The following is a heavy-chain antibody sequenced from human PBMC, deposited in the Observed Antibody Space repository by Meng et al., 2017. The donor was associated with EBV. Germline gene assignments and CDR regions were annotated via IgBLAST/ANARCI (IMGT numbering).Heavy chain of an antibody. CDR1: GISLTTSGVG. CDR2: IYWDDAK. V-gene: IGHV2-5*02. CDR3: AHSKYYSDSGGYWDYFDD. D-gene: IGHD3-10*01. Sequence: QIPFKESGPTLVNPTTTLLLTCTFSGISLTTSGVGVGWIRQPPGKALEWLAVIYWDDAKRYSPSLKNRLTITKDTSKNQVVLTMTNMDPVDTATYFCAHSKYYSDSGGYWDYFDDWGQGTLVTVSS. J-gene: IGHJ4*02.